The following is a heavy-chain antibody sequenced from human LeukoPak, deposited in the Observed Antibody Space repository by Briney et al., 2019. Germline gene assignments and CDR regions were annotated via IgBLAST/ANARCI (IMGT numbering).Heavy chain of an antibody. V-gene: IGHV4-61*01. J-gene: IGHJ4*02. Sequence: PSETLSLTCTVSGGSVSSNNYRNWIRQPPGKGLEWIGYIYYSGSTNYNPSLKSRVTISVDTSKNQFSLKLTSLTAADTAVYYCAREDSSGYLGYWGQGTLVTVSS. CDR1: GGSVSSNNY. CDR3: AREDSSGYLGY. D-gene: IGHD3-22*01. CDR2: IYYSGST.